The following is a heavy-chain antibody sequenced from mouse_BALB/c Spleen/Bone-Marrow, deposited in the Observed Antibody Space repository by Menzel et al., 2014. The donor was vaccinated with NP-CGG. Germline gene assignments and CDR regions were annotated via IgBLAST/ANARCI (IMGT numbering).Heavy chain of an antibody. CDR2: ISSGGGST. V-gene: IGHV5-12-1*01. CDR3: ARPLYYYGSSPFYAMDY. D-gene: IGHD1-1*01. CDR1: GFASSSYD. Sequence: EVQLVESGGGLVKPGGSLKLSCAASGFASSSYDMSWVRQTPEKRLEWVAYISSGGGSTYYPDTVKGRLTISRDNAKNTLYLQMSSLKSEDTAMYYCARPLYYYGSSPFYAMDYWGQGTSVTVSP. J-gene: IGHJ4*01.